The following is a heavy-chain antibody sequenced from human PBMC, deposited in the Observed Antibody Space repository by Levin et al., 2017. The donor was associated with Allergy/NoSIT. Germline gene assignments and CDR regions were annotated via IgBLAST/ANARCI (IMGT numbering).Heavy chain of an antibody. V-gene: IGHV3-30-3*01. D-gene: IGHD1-1*01. Sequence: GGSLRLSCAASGFTFSSYAMHWVRQAPGKGLEWVAVISYDGSNKYYADSVKGRFTISRDNSKNTLYLQMNSLRAEDTAVYYCARALLPGTTSPAVDYWGQGTLVTVSS. CDR1: GFTFSSYA. CDR2: ISYDGSNK. CDR3: ARALLPGTTSPAVDY. J-gene: IGHJ4*02.